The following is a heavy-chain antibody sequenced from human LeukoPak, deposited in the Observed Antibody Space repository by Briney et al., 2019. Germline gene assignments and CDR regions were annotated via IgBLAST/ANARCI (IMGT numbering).Heavy chain of an antibody. V-gene: IGHV3-30*04. Sequence: PGGSLRLSCAASGFTFSSYAMHRVRQAPGKGLEWVAVISYDGSNKYYADSVKGRFTISRDNSKNTLYLQMNSLRAEDTAVYYCARDPHLGSSSSEVVDYWGQGTLVTVSS. D-gene: IGHD6-6*01. J-gene: IGHJ4*02. CDR1: GFTFSSYA. CDR3: ARDPHLGSSSSEVVDY. CDR2: ISYDGSNK.